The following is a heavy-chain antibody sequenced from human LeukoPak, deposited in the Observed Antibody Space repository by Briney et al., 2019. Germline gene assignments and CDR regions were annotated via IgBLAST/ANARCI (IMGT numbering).Heavy chain of an antibody. V-gene: IGHV1-2*02. CDR3: ARTVVVAATLFVP. CDR1: GYTFTGYY. Sequence: ASVKVSCKASGYTFTGYYMHWVRQAPGQGLEWMGWINPNSGGTNYAQKFQGRVTMTRDTSISTAYMELSRLRSDDTAVYYCARTVVVAATLFVPWGQRTLVTVSS. D-gene: IGHD2-15*01. J-gene: IGHJ5*02. CDR2: INPNSGGT.